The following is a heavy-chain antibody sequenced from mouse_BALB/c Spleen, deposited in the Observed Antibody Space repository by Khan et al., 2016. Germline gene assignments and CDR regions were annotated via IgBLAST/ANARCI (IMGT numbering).Heavy chain of an antibody. CDR2: IRLKSDNYAT. D-gene: IGHD1-1*02. J-gene: IGHJ3*01. Sequence: QLEESGGGLVQPGGSMKLSCVASGFTFSSYWMSWVRQSPEKGLEWVAEIRLKSDNYATHYAESVKVKFTISRDDSKSRLYLQMNSLRVEDVGIYYCTGGMGFAYWGQGTLVTVSA. V-gene: IGHV6-6*02. CDR3: TGGMGFAY. CDR1: GFTFSSYW.